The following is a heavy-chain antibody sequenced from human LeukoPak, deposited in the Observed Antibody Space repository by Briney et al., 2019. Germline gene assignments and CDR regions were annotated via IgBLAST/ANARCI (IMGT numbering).Heavy chain of an antibody. V-gene: IGHV3-23*01. CDR1: GFTLSTYA. D-gene: IGHD3-9*01. Sequence: GGSLRLSCAASGFTLSTYAMSWVRQTPGKGLEWVAATSSSDAGTYHADSVRGRFTISRDNAKNSLYLQMNSLRAEDTAVYYCARAHGDYDILTGPDYWGQGTLVTVSS. J-gene: IGHJ4*02. CDR3: ARAHGDYDILTGPDY. CDR2: TSSSDAGT.